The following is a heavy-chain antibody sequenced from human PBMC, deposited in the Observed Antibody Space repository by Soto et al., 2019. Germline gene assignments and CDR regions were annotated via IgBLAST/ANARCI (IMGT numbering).Heavy chain of an antibody. CDR3: AKERGKLWFGELSSFHY. V-gene: IGHV3-23*01. Sequence: EVQLLESGGGLVQPGGSLRLSCAASGFTFSSYAMSWVRQAPGKGLEWVSGISGSGGSTYYIYSVKGRFTISRDNSENTLYLQMTTLRAEDTAVYYCAKERGKLWFGELSSFHYWGQGTLVTVSS. CDR2: ISGSGGST. D-gene: IGHD3-10*01. J-gene: IGHJ4*02. CDR1: GFTFSSYA.